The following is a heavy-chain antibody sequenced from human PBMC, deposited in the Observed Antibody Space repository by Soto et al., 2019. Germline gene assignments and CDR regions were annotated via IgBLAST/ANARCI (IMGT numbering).Heavy chain of an antibody. V-gene: IGHV1-18*01. J-gene: IGHJ3*02. D-gene: IGHD3-3*01. CDR3: ARGPRNLRFLEWFSVDAFDI. CDR2: ISAYNGNT. CDR1: GYTFTSYG. Sequence: VAVKVSCKASGYTFTSYGISWVRQAPGQGLEWMGWISAYNGNTNYAQKLQGRVTMTTDTSTSTAYMELRSLRSDDTAVYYCARGPRNLRFLEWFSVDAFDIWGQGTMVTVSS.